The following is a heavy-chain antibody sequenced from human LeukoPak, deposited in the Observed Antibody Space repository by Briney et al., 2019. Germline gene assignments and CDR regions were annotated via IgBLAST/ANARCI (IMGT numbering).Heavy chain of an antibody. CDR1: GFTFSSYA. CDR2: VSSNGAKT. J-gene: IGHJ4*02. Sequence: GGSLRLSCAASGFTFSSYAITWVRQAPGKGLEWVSAVSSNGAKTYYADSVKGRFTISRDNSKNTLYLQMNSLRAEDTAVYYCAKRPGYYDSSGYYFDYWGQGTLVTVSS. D-gene: IGHD3-22*01. CDR3: AKRPGYYDSSGYYFDY. V-gene: IGHV3-23*01.